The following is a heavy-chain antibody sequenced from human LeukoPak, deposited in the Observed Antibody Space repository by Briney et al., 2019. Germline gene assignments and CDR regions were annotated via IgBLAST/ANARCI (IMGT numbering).Heavy chain of an antibody. CDR2: ITTSDGNT. CDR1: GSTFSSYS. CDR3: AKDGGLWVSAHWGDS. D-gene: IGHD7-27*01. J-gene: IGHJ4*02. Sequence: GGSLRLSCAASGSTFSSYSMNWVRQAPGKGLEWVSTITTSDGNTYYADSVKGRFTVSRDNSKNTLFLQMNSLRAEDTAVYYCAKDGGLWVSAHWGDSWGRGTLVTVSS. V-gene: IGHV3-23*01.